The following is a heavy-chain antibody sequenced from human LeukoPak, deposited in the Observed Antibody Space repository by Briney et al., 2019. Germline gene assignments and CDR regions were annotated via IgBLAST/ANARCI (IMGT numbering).Heavy chain of an antibody. CDR3: AGLYSGYSCYFDQ. CDR1: GDSISTYY. Sequence: PSETLSLTCNVSGDSISTYYWSWIRQPPGKGLEWIGNIYSTGSTDYNPSLMSRLTMSLDTSKNQLSLNLSSVTAADPAVYYCAGLYSGYSCYFDQWAKGTLATVS. V-gene: IGHV4-4*09. J-gene: IGHJ4*02. CDR2: IYSTGST. D-gene: IGHD5-12*01.